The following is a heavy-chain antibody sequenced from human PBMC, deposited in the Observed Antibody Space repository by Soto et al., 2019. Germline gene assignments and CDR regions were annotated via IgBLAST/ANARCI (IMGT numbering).Heavy chain of an antibody. CDR2: ISSNGGST. J-gene: IGHJ4*02. D-gene: IGHD3-10*01. V-gene: IGHV3-64D*06. CDR1: GFTFSSYA. Sequence: PGGSLRLSCSASGFTFSSYARHWVRQAPGKGLEYVSAISSNGGSTYYADSVKGRFTISRDNSKNTLYLQMSSLRAEDTAVYYCTTGILWFGELLLGIDYWGQGTLVTVSS. CDR3: TTGILWFGELLLGIDY.